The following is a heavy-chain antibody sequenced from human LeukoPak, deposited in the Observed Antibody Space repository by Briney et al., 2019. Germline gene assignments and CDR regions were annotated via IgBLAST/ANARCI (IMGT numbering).Heavy chain of an antibody. D-gene: IGHD3-22*01. J-gene: IGHJ3*02. Sequence: GGSLRLSCAASGFTFSSSWMTWVRQAPGKGLEWVASIKQDGSDKYYVDSVKGRFTISRDNSKNTLYLQMNSLRAENTAVYYCARGLTYYYDSSGEKDDAFDIWGQGTMVTVSS. V-gene: IGHV3-7*02. CDR2: IKQDGSDK. CDR1: GFTFSSSW. CDR3: ARGLTYYYDSSGEKDDAFDI.